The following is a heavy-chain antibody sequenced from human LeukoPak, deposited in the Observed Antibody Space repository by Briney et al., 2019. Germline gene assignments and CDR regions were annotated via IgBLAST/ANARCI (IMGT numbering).Heavy chain of an antibody. V-gene: IGHV3-23*01. CDR2: LSGSGGRT. CDR3: AKDLHYYSNGVCYLDS. D-gene: IGHD2-8*01. Sequence: GGSLRLSCAASGFTFSSYAMSWVRQAPGKGLEWVSALSGSGGRTYYADSVKGRFTVSRDNSKNTLFLQMNSLRAEDTAVYYCAKDLHYYSNGVCYLDSWGQGTLVTVSS. CDR1: GFTFSSYA. J-gene: IGHJ4*02.